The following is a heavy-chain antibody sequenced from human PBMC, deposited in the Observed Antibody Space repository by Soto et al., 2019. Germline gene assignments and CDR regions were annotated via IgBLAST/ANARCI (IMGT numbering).Heavy chain of an antibody. CDR2: IWDDGSDK. Sequence: GGSLRLSCAASGFTFRSYGMHWVRQAPGKGLEWVAVIWDDGSDKRYADAVKGRFTVSRDNSKNTLFLQMSSLRAEDTAVYYCARDPQINSDTSGYVGSWGPGTLVTVSS. V-gene: IGHV3-33*01. CDR3: ARDPQINSDTSGYVGS. D-gene: IGHD3-22*01. CDR1: GFTFRSYG. J-gene: IGHJ5*02.